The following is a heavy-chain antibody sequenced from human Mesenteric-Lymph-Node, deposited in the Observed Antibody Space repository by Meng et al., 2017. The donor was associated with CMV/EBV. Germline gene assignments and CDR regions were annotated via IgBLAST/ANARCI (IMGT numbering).Heavy chain of an antibody. V-gene: IGHV3-30*02. Sequence: GESLKISCTASGVTFSHYGIHWVRLAPGKGLEWVAFIRHDERSKVYADSVKGRFTISRDNSKNTVSMDMNGLKTEDTAVYYCAKDDCDITNCWQFYALDVWGQGTTVTVSS. J-gene: IGHJ6*02. CDR1: GVTFSHYG. D-gene: IGHD2-2*01. CDR2: IRHDERSK. CDR3: AKDDCDITNCWQFYALDV.